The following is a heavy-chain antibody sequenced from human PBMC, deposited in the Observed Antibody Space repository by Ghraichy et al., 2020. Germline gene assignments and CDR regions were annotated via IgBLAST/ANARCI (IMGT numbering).Heavy chain of an antibody. J-gene: IGHJ4*02. CDR1: GGSINSYF. D-gene: IGHD1-26*01. CDR3: ARHAIGGTYPLDY. Sequence: SETLSLTCTVSGGSINSYFWSWIRQPPGKGLEWVGHIYSSGSTTYHPSLKSRITISVDTSKNQFSLKLRSVTAADTAVYYCARHAIGGTYPLDYWGQGTQVTVSS. V-gene: IGHV4-4*09. CDR2: IYSSGST.